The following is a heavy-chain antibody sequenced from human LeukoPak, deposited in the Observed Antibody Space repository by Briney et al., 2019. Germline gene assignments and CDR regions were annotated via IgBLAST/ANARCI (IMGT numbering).Heavy chain of an antibody. V-gene: IGHV1-18*01. D-gene: IGHD3-22*01. CDR2: ISAYNGNT. J-gene: IGHJ4*02. CDR3: ARSGAYYYGSSGYYAVGY. CDR1: GYTFTSYG. Sequence: ASVKVSCKASGYTFTSYGISWVRQAPGQGLEWMGWISAYNGNTNYAQKLQGRVTITTDTSTSTAYMELRSLRSDDTAVYYCARSGAYYYGSSGYYAVGYWGQGTLVTVSS.